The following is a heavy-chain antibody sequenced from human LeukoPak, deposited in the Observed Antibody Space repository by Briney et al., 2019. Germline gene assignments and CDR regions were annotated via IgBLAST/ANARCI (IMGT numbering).Heavy chain of an antibody. D-gene: IGHD5-18*01. Sequence: ASVKVSCKASGYTFTGYYMHWVRQAPGQGLEWMGWINPNSGGTNYAQKFQGRVTMTRDTSISTAYMELSRLRSDDTAVYYCASYSGYSYGHIDYWGQGTLVTVSS. CDR1: GYTFTGYY. CDR3: ASYSGYSYGHIDY. CDR2: INPNSGGT. V-gene: IGHV1-2*02. J-gene: IGHJ4*02.